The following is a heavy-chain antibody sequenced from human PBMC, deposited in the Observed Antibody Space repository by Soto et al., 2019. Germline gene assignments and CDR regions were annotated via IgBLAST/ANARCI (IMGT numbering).Heavy chain of an antibody. J-gene: IGHJ4*02. V-gene: IGHV1-69*13. CDR3: AGASSDTAIDFDY. CDR2: IIPIFGTA. CDR1: GGTFSSYA. D-gene: IGHD5-18*01. Sequence: GASVKVSCKASGGTFSSYAISWVRQAPGQGLEWMGGIIPIFGTANYAQKFQGRVTVTADESTSTAYMELSSLRSEDTAVYYCAGASSDTAIDFDYWGQGTLVTVSS.